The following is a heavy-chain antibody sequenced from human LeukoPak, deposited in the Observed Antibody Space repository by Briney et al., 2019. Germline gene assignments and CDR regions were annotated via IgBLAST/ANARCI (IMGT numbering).Heavy chain of an antibody. J-gene: IGHJ4*02. V-gene: IGHV1-18*01. CDR1: GYTFTSYG. D-gene: IGHD3-3*01. CDR3: ARGMEVRITIFGVDPLDY. Sequence: ASVKVSCKASGYTFTSYGTSWVRQAPGQGLEWMGWISAYNGNTNYAQKLQGRVTMTTDTSTSTAYMELRSLRSDDTAVYYCARGMEVRITIFGVDPLDYWGQGTLVTVSS. CDR2: ISAYNGNT.